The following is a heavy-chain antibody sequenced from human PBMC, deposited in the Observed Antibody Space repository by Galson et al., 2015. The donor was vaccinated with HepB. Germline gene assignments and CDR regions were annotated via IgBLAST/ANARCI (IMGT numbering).Heavy chain of an antibody. J-gene: IGHJ2*01. CDR3: ARTSYGGWYFDL. CDR1: GFTFSSYD. Sequence: CAASGFTFSSYDMHWVRQATGKGLEWVSAIGTAGDTYYPGSVKGRFTISRENAKNSLYLQMNSLRAGDTAVYYCARTSYGGWYFDLWGRGTLVTVSS. CDR2: IGTAGDT. V-gene: IGHV3-13*01. D-gene: IGHD3-10*01.